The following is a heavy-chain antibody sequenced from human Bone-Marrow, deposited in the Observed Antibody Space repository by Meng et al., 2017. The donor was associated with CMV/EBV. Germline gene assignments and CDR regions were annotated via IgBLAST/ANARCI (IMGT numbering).Heavy chain of an antibody. CDR2: INHSGST. Sequence: SETLSLTCAVYGGSFSGYYWSWIRQPPGKGLEWIGEINHSGSTNYNPSLKSRVTISVDTSKNQFSLKLSSVTAADTAVYYCSQLELRLPRYWGQGTRVTVSS. V-gene: IGHV4-34*01. J-gene: IGHJ4*02. D-gene: IGHD1-7*01. CDR1: GGSFSGYY. CDR3: SQLELRLPRY.